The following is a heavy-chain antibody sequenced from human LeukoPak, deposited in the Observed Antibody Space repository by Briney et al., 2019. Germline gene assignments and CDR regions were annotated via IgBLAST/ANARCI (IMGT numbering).Heavy chain of an antibody. D-gene: IGHD6-19*01. CDR1: GITFSSYW. J-gene: IGHJ4*02. V-gene: IGHV3-74*01. Sequence: GGSLRLSCAASGITFSSYWMHWVRQTPGKGLVWVSRINSDGSSTTYADTVKGRFTISRDNAKNSLYLQMNSLRAEDTAVYYCAREEWLNPSYFDYWGQGTLVTVSS. CDR3: AREEWLNPSYFDY. CDR2: INSDGSST.